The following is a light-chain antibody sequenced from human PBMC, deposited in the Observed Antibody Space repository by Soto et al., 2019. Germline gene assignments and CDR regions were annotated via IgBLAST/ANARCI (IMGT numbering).Light chain of an antibody. Sequence: EIVLTQSPGTLSLSPGERATLSCRASQSVSSSYLAWYQQKPGQAPTLLIYGASSMATGIPDRFSGSGSGTGFTLTISRLEPDDVAVYYCQQYGTSPRTFGQGTKLEIK. CDR2: GAS. V-gene: IGKV3-20*01. CDR3: QQYGTSPRT. CDR1: QSVSSSY. J-gene: IGKJ2*02.